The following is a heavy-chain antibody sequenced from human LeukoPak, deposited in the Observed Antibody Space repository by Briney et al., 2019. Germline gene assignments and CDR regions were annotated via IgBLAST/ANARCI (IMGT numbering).Heavy chain of an antibody. CDR1: GGSITGYY. Sequence: LSETVSLTCTVSGGSITGYYWSWLRQPPGKGLEWIGYIFYSGSTNYNPSLKSRVTISVDTSKNQFSLKLSSVTAADTAVYYCARHEDSGSGYYKYWGQGTLVTVSS. CDR3: ARHEDSGSGYYKY. V-gene: IGHV4-59*08. J-gene: IGHJ4*02. D-gene: IGHD2-21*01. CDR2: IFYSGST.